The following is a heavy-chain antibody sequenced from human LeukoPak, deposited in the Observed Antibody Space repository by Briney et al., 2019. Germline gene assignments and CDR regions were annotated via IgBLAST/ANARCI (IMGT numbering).Heavy chain of an antibody. D-gene: IGHD4-17*01. V-gene: IGHV3-30*18. CDR3: ANYGDYQYFDY. CDR1: GFPFSNHG. Sequence: GGSLRLSCAASGFPFSNHGMHWVRQAPGKGLEWVAVISYDGTNKYYADSVKGRFTISRDNSKNTLYLQMNSLKTDDTAVYYCANYGDYQYFDYWGQGTPVTVSS. J-gene: IGHJ4*02. CDR2: ISYDGTNK.